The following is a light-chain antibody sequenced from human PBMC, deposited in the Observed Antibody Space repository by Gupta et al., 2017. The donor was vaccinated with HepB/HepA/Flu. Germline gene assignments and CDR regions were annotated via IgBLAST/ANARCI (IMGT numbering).Light chain of an antibody. CDR1: QSVSRY. CDR2: DAS. J-gene: IGKJ2*01. CDR3: QQRSTWPYT. Sequence: EIVLTQSPATLSLSPGERATLSCRASQSVSRYLTWYQQRPGQAPRLLIYDASKRATGIPVRLSGGGSGTDFTLTIWGLEPEDFAVYYCQQRSTWPYTFGQGTRVEIK. V-gene: IGKV3-11*01.